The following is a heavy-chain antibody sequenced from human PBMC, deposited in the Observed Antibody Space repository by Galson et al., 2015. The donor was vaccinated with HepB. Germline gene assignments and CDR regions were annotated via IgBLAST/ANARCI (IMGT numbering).Heavy chain of an antibody. D-gene: IGHD5-24*01. V-gene: IGHV7-4-1*02. CDR1: GYTFTNYA. CDR3: ARRDGNSWFDP. CDR2: INTHTGNP. J-gene: IGHJ5*02. Sequence: SVKVSCKASGYTFTNYAINWVRQAPGQGLEWMGWINTHTGNPTYAQDFTGRVVFSLDTSVTTAYLQISSLKAEDTAVFYCARRDGNSWFDPWGQGTLVTVSS.